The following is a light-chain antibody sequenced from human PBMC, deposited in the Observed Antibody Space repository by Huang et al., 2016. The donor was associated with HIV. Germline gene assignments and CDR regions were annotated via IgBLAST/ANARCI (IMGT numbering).Light chain of an antibody. Sequence: DIVLTQTPLSSPVTLGQPASISCRSSQSLDHSDGNTYLSWLQQRPGQPPRLLIYQISKRYSGVPDRFSGSGAGTDFTLKISGVEAEDVAIYYCMQATQFPLTFGGGTKVEIK. CDR1: QSLDHSDGNTY. V-gene: IGKV2-24*01. CDR3: MQATQFPLT. CDR2: QIS. J-gene: IGKJ4*01.